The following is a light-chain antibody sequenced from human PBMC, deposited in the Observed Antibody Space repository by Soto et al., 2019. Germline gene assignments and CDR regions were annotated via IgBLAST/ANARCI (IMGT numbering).Light chain of an antibody. V-gene: IGLV2-23*01. CDR1: NSDVGSHNF. CDR2: EAS. CDR3: CSLTNGATWV. Sequence: QSALTQPASVSGSXGQSXXXXCTGTNSDVGSHNFVSWYQQYPGKAPKLLIYEASKRPSGLSNRFSGSKSGNTASLTISGLQAEDEADYYCCSLTNGATWVFGGGTKLTVL. J-gene: IGLJ3*02.